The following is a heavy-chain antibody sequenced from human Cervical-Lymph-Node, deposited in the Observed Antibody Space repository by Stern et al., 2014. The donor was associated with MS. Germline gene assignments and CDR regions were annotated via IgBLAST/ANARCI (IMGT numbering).Heavy chain of an antibody. CDR1: GGTFSSYA. J-gene: IGHJ4*02. Sequence: VQLVESGAEVKKPGSSVKVSCKASGGTFSSYAISCVRQAPGQGLEWMGGIIPIFGTANYAQKFQGRVTITADESTSTAYMELSSLRSEDTAVYYCASLYSSSSQNFDYWGQGTLVTVSS. CDR2: IIPIFGTA. D-gene: IGHD6-6*01. CDR3: ASLYSSSSQNFDY. V-gene: IGHV1-69*01.